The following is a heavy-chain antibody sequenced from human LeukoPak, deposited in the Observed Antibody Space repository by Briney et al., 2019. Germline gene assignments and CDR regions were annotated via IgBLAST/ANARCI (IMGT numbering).Heavy chain of an antibody. CDR2: IYTSGST. CDR3: AREYSGSYYFVGNNAFDI. V-gene: IGHV4-4*07. Sequence: SETLSLTCTVSGGSISSYYWSWIRQPAGKGLEWIGRIYTSGSTNYNPSLKSRVTMSVDTSKNQFSLKLSSVTAADTAVYYCAREYSGSYYFVGNNAFDIWGQGTMVTVSS. D-gene: IGHD1-26*01. CDR1: GGSISSYY. J-gene: IGHJ3*02.